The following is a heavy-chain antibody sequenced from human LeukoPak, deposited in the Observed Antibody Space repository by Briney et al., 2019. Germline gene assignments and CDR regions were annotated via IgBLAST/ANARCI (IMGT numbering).Heavy chain of an antibody. CDR2: ISGSGGST. V-gene: IGHV3-23*01. J-gene: IGHJ6*03. CDR1: GFTFSSYA. Sequence: GGSLRLSCAASGFTFSSYAMSWVRQAPGKGLEWVSAISGSGGSTYNADSVKGRFTISRDNAKNSLYLQMNSLRAEDTAVYYCARAAGSKAPGYYYMDVWGKGTTVTVSS. CDR3: ARAAGSKAPGYYYMDV.